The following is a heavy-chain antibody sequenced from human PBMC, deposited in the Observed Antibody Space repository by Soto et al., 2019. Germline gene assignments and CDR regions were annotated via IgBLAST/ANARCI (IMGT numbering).Heavy chain of an antibody. CDR2: INHSGST. CDR1: GGSFSGYY. V-gene: IGHV4-34*01. D-gene: IGHD3-10*01. Sequence: SETLSLTCAVYGGSFSGYYWSWIRQPPGKGLEWIGEINHSGSTNYNPSLKSRVTISVDTSKNQFSLKLSSVTAADTAVYYCARSPMVRGVIIYALSPNFDYWGQGTLVTVSS. CDR3: ARSPMVRGVIIYALSPNFDY. J-gene: IGHJ4*02.